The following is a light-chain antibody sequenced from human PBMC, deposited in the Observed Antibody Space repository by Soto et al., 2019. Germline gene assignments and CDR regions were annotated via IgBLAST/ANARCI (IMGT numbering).Light chain of an antibody. CDR2: DNN. Sequence: QSVLTQPPSVSAAPGQKVTISCSGSSSNIGHNYVSWYQQLPVTAPKLLIYDNNKRPSGIPDRFSGSKSVTSATLGNTGLQTGDEADYYCGTCDSSLSAVVFGKGTKRTVL. J-gene: IGLJ3*02. CDR1: SSNIGHNY. CDR3: GTCDSSLSAVV. V-gene: IGLV1-51*01.